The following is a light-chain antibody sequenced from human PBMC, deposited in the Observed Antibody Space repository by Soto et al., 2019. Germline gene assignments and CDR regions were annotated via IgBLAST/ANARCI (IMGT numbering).Light chain of an antibody. J-gene: IGLJ1*01. CDR1: SPNIGGNS. V-gene: IGLV1-51*01. CDR2: DDD. CDR3: GSWDSSLSAYV. Sequence: QSVLTQPPSVSAAPGQRVTISCSGSSPNIGGNSVSWYQQLPGTAPKLLIYDDDKRPSGIPGRFSGSKSGTSATLGITGFQTGDEADHYCGSWDSSLSAYVFGTGTKVTVL.